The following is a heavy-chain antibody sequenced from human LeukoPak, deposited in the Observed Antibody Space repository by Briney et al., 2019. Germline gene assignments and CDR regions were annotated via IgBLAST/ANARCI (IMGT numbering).Heavy chain of an antibody. CDR2: IYPRDGST. CDR3: ARDQEGFDY. V-gene: IGHV1-46*01. J-gene: IGHJ4*02. Sequence: LWVSVKVSCKASGYTFTSNYIHWVRQAPGQGLEWMGMIYPRDGSTSYAQKFQGRVTVTRDTSTSTVHMELSGLRSEDTAVYYCARDQEGFDYWGQGTLVTVSS. CDR1: GYTFTSNY.